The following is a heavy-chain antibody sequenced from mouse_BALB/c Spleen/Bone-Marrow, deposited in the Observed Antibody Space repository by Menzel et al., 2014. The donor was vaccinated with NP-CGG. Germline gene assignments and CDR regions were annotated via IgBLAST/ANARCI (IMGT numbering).Heavy chain of an antibody. D-gene: IGHD6-1*01. CDR3: AYXXSDEGSFAF. J-gene: IGHJ3*01. CDR1: GFNIKDTY. Sequence: VQLXQSGXXXXKPGASVKLSCTASGFNIKDTYMHWVKQRPEQGLEWIVGIDPANGNTKYDPKFQGKATITADTSSNTTYLQLSSLTSEDAAVYYCAYXXSDEGSFAFWXQXTLVTV. CDR2: IDPANGNT. V-gene: IGHV14-3*02.